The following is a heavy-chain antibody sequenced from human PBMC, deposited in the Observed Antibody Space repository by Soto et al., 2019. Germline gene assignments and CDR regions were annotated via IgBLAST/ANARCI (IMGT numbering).Heavy chain of an antibody. V-gene: IGHV3-23*01. D-gene: IGHD6-6*01. Sequence: GGSLRLSCAASGFAFSSYPMSWVRQAPEKGLEWVSGISDSGGLTYNADSVKGRFTISRDNSKNTLYLQMNSLRAEDTAVYYCARRAFGSSRAFVIWGQGTVVTVSS. CDR3: ARRAFGSSRAFVI. CDR2: ISDSGGLT. J-gene: IGHJ3*02. CDR1: GFAFSSYP.